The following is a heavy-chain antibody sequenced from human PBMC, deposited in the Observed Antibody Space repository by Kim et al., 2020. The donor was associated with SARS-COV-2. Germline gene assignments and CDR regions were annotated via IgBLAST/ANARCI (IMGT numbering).Heavy chain of an antibody. CDR2: ISYDGSNK. Sequence: GGSLRLSCAASGFTFSSYAMHWVRQAPGKGLEWVAVISYDGSNKYYADSVKGRFTISRDNSKNTLYLQMNSLRAEDTAVYYCARDQRGYYYDSSVAFDIWGQGTMVTVSS. CDR3: ARDQRGYYYDSSVAFDI. J-gene: IGHJ3*02. V-gene: IGHV3-30*04. CDR1: GFTFSSYA. D-gene: IGHD3-22*01.